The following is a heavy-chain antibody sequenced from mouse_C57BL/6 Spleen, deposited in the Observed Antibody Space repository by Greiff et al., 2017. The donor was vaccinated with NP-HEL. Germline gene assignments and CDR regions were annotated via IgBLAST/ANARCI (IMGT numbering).Heavy chain of an antibody. CDR3: ARGLGPFDY. Sequence: QVQLQQSGAELARPGASVKMSCKASGYTFTSYTMRWVKQRPGQGLEWIGYINPSSGYTKYNQKFKDKATLTADKSSSTAYMQLSSLTSEDSAVYYCARGLGPFDYWGQGTTLTVSS. D-gene: IGHD3-3*01. V-gene: IGHV1-4*01. J-gene: IGHJ2*01. CDR1: GYTFTSYT. CDR2: INPSSGYT.